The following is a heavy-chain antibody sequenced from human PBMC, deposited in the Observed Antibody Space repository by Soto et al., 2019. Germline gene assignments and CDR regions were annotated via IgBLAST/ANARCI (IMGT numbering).Heavy chain of an antibody. Sequence: GESLKISCKGSGYTFTNYWIGWVRQMPGKGLEWMGIIYPGDSDTKYNPSFQGQVTISADKSITTTYLQWSSLKASDTAIYYCARQKQNYYGSGSYYYYYYGMDVWGQGTTVTVSS. D-gene: IGHD3-10*01. CDR1: GYTFTNYW. CDR2: IYPGDSDT. J-gene: IGHJ6*02. CDR3: ARQKQNYYGSGSYYYYYYGMDV. V-gene: IGHV5-51*01.